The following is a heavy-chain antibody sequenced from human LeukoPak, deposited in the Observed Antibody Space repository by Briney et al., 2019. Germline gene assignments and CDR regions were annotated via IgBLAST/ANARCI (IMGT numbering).Heavy chain of an antibody. J-gene: IGHJ4*02. D-gene: IGHD5-24*01. V-gene: IGHV3-33*01. CDR1: GXTFSSCG. CDR3: ARGRDGYNWIDY. Sequence: GRSLRLSCAASGXTFSSCGMHWVRQAPGKGLEWVAVIWYDGTNKYYADSVKGRFTISRDNSKNTLYLQMNSLRAEDTAVYYCARGRDGYNWIDYWGQGTLVTVSS. CDR2: IWYDGTNK.